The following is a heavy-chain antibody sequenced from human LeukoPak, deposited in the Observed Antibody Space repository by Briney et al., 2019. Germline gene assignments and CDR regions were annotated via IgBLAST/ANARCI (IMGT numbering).Heavy chain of an antibody. J-gene: IGHJ4*02. CDR3: AKDTSIGRYCTNGVCSPFDY. D-gene: IGHD2-8*01. CDR1: VFTFSSYA. V-gene: IGHV3-23*01. CDR2: IGDSGGGT. Sequence: PGGSLRLSCGASVFTFSSYAMSWVRQAPGEGLEWVSGIGDSGGGTYYADSVKGRFTISRDNSKNTLYLQMNSMRADHTAVYYCAKDTSIGRYCTNGVCSPFDYWGQGTLVTVSS.